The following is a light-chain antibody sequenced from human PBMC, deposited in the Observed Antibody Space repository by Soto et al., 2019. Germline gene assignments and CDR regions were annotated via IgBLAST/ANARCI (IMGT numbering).Light chain of an antibody. Sequence: NFMLTQPHSVSESPGKTVTVSCTRSSGRIVSNFVQWYQQRPGSAPTTVIYEDNQRPSGVPDRFSGAIDSSSNSASLTTSGLKTEDEADYYCQSFHSSAVIFGGGTKVTVL. CDR3: QSFHSSAVI. J-gene: IGLJ2*01. V-gene: IGLV6-57*04. CDR1: SGRIVSNF. CDR2: EDN.